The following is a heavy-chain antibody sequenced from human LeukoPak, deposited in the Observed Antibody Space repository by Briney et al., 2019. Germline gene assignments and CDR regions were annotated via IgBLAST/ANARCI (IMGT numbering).Heavy chain of an antibody. CDR1: GGSFSGYY. CDR3: ARVSPRELMFDY. CDR2: INHSGST. D-gene: IGHD1-26*01. J-gene: IGHJ4*02. V-gene: IGHV4-34*01. Sequence: SETLSLTCAVYGGSFSGYYWTWIRQPPGKGLEWIGEINHSGSTNYNPSLKSRVTISVDTFKNQFSLRLTSVTAADTAVYYCARVSPRELMFDYWGQGTLVTVSS.